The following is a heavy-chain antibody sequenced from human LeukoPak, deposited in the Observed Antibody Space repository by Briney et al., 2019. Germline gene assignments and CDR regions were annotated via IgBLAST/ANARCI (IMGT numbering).Heavy chain of an antibody. CDR2: ISFSGST. CDR1: GGSISSYY. D-gene: IGHD6-13*01. J-gene: IGHJ4*02. CDR3: ARTSHPHGSSWLFDY. Sequence: PSETLSLTCTVSGGSISSYYWSWIRQPPGKGLEWIGHISFSGSTNYNPSLKSRVTISVDTSRNQFSLQLSSVTAADTAVYYCARTSHPHGSSWLFDYWGQGTLVTVSS. V-gene: IGHV4-59*01.